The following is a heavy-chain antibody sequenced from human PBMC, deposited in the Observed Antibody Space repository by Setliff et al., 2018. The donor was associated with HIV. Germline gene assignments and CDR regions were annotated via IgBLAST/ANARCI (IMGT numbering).Heavy chain of an antibody. J-gene: IGHJ4*02. CDR2: LSSNSVYI. CDR3: SREHYLGLDY. V-gene: IGHV3-21*04. D-gene: IGHD7-27*01. CDR1: GSTFSAYS. Sequence: GGSLRLSCAASGSTFSAYSMNWVRQAPGKGLEWVSSLSSNSVYIHYADSVRGRFTIARENVEKSVYLQMNRLRNEDTARYYCSREHYLGLDYWGQGSLVTV.